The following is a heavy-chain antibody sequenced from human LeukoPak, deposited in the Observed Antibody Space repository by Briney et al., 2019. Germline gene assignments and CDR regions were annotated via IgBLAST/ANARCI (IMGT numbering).Heavy chain of an antibody. D-gene: IGHD1-26*01. J-gene: IGHJ4*02. CDR2: INHSGST. Sequence: SETLSLTCAVYGGSFSGYYWSWIRQPPGKGLEWIGEINHSGSTNYNPSLKSRVTISVDTSKNQFSLKLSSVTAADTAVYYCARVYSGSYSADYWGQGTLVTVSS. CDR1: GGSFSGYY. V-gene: IGHV4-34*01. CDR3: ARVYSGSYSADY.